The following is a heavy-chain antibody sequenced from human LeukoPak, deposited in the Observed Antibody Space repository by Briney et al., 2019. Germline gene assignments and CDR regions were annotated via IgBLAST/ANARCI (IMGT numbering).Heavy chain of an antibody. D-gene: IGHD4-11*01. CDR3: AKKKTDYSYPSSFDY. J-gene: IGHJ4*02. V-gene: IGHV3-74*01. CDR2: INSDGINT. Sequence: GGSLRLSCAASGFTFSNYWMHWVRQAPGKGLVWVSRINSDGINTSYADSVKGRFTISRDNAKNTLNLQMNSLRAEDTAVYYCAKKKTDYSYPSSFDYWGQGTLVTVSS. CDR1: GFTFSNYW.